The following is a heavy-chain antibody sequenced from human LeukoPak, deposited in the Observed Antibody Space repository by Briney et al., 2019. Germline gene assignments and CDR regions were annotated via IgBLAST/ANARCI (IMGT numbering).Heavy chain of an antibody. D-gene: IGHD6-13*01. Sequence: GGSPRLSCAASGFTFSSYGMHWVRQAPGKGLEWVAFTRYDGSTKYYADSVNGRFTISRDNSKNTLYLQMNSLRAEDTAMYYCSKDRDSAASDIDVWGRGTTVTVSS. CDR3: SKDRDSAASDIDV. CDR1: GFTFSSYG. V-gene: IGHV3-30*02. J-gene: IGHJ6*03. CDR2: TRYDGSTK.